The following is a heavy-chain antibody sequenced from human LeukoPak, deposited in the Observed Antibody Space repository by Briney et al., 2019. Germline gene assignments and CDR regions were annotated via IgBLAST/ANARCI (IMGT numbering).Heavy chain of an antibody. Sequence: GGSLRLSCAASGFTFSSYVMSWVRHAPGKGLELVSAISGSGGSTCYADSVKGRFTVSRDNSKNTLYLQMNSLRAEDTAVYFCARVSGRIEIWPEPFGDGMDVWGQGTTVTVSS. V-gene: IGHV3-23*01. J-gene: IGHJ6*02. D-gene: IGHD3-10*01. CDR2: ISGSGGST. CDR1: GFTFSSYV. CDR3: ARVSGRIEIWPEPFGDGMDV.